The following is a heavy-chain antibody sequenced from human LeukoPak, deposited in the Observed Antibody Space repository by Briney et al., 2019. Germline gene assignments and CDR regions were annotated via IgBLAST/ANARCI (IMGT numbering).Heavy chain of an antibody. CDR3: ARETYDFWSGYSKEYYFDY. J-gene: IGHJ4*02. Sequence: SETLSLTCTVSGGSISSYYWSWIRQPPGKGLEWIGYIYYSGSTNYNPSLKSRVTISVDTSKNQFSLKLSSVTAADTAVYYCARETYDFWSGYSKEYYFDYWGQGTLVTVSS. V-gene: IGHV4-59*01. CDR1: GGSISSYY. D-gene: IGHD3-3*01. CDR2: IYYSGST.